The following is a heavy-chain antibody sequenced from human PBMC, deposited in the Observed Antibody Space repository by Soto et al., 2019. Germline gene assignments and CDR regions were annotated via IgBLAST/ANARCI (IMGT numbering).Heavy chain of an antibody. Sequence: GQLVQSGGEVKKPGASVKVSCKASGYTFTRYGISWVRQAPGQGLEWMGWISGYNGDTKYAHKVQGRVTMTIDTSTTTANMELRSLTADDMDVYYCAKNVHPPYYYYGMDVLGQGTTVTVSS. CDR1: GYTFTRYG. CDR3: AKNVHPPYYYYGMDV. J-gene: IGHJ6*02. V-gene: IGHV1-18*03. CDR2: ISGYNGDT.